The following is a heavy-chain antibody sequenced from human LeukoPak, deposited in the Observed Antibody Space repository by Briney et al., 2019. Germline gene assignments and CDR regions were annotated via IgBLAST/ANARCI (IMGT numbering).Heavy chain of an antibody. CDR2: ISGSGGST. CDR3: ASFPSAWFYAFDI. CDR1: GFTFSSYG. J-gene: IGHJ3*02. D-gene: IGHD3-10*01. Sequence: GGSLRLSCAASGFTFSSYGMSWVRQAPGKGLEWVSAISGSGGSTYYADSVKGRFTISRDNAKNSLYLQMNSLRAEDTAVYYCASFPSAWFYAFDIWGQGTMVTVSS. V-gene: IGHV3-23*01.